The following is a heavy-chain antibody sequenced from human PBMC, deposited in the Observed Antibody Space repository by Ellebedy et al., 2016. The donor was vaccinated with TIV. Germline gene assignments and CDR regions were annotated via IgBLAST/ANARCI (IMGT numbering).Heavy chain of an antibody. CDR3: AKHQGLRYLDWGAVDY. V-gene: IGHV3-30*02. J-gene: IGHJ4*02. Sequence: PGGSLRLSCVASGFTFSAYDMHWVRQAPGKGLEWVALIQDDGRNEYYADSVKVRFSISRDNSKNTLFLQMNSLRPGDMALYYFAKHQGLRYLDWGAVDYWGQGALVTVSS. D-gene: IGHD3-9*01. CDR2: IQDDGRNE. CDR1: GFTFSAYD.